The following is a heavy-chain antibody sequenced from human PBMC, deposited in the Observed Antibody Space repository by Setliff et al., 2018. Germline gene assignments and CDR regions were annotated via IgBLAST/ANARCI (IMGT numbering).Heavy chain of an antibody. D-gene: IGHD4-4*01. CDR3: ARGTTNLNYYYYMDV. CDR2: IYYIGST. CDR1: GGSISSGSYY. V-gene: IGHV4-31*03. Sequence: SETLSLTCTVSGGSISSGSYYWTWIRQHPGKGLEWIGYIYYIGSTYYNPSLKSRVTISVDTSQNQFSLRLSSVTAADTAVYYCARGTTNLNYYYYMDVWGKGTTITVSS. J-gene: IGHJ6*03.